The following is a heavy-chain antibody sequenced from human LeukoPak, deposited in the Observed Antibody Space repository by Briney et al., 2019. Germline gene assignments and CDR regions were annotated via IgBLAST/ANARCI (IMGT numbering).Heavy chain of an antibody. V-gene: IGHV1-18*01. CDR3: AISPRPDSSGAFDI. CDR1: GYTFTSYG. Sequence: PLASVKVSCKASGYTFTSYGISWMRQAPGQGLEWMGWISAYNGNTNYAQKLQGRVTMTTDTSTSTVYMELSSLRSEDTAVYYCAISPRPDSSGAFDIWGQGTMVTVSS. CDR2: ISAYNGNT. D-gene: IGHD3-22*01. J-gene: IGHJ3*02.